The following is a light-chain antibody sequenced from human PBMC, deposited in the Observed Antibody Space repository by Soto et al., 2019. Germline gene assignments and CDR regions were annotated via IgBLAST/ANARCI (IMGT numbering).Light chain of an antibody. V-gene: IGKV3-20*01. CDR3: QQYGSSPWT. Sequence: EIGLTQSKDTLSLSPGERATLSCRASQSVSSSYLAWYQQKPGQAPRLLIYGASSRATGIPDRFSGSGSGTDFTLTISRLEPEDFAVYYCQQYGSSPWTFGQGTK. CDR1: QSVSSSY. CDR2: GAS. J-gene: IGKJ1*01.